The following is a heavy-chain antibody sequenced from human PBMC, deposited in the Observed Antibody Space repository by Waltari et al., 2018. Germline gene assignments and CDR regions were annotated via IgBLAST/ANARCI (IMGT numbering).Heavy chain of an antibody. D-gene: IGHD4-17*01. CDR1: GFPFSSYG. J-gene: IGHJ4*02. CDR2: ISYDGSNK. V-gene: IGHV3-30*18. Sequence: QVQLVESGGGVVQPGRSLRLSCAASGFPFSSYGMHWVRKAPGKGLEWVAVISYDGSNKYYADSVKGRFTISRDNSKNTMYLQMNSLRAEDTAVYYCAKAALSYGDYPYFDYWGQGTLVTVSS. CDR3: AKAALSYGDYPYFDY.